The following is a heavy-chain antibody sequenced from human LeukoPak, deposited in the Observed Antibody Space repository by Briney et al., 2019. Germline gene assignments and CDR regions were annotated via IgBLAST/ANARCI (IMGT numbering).Heavy chain of an antibody. V-gene: IGHV4-39*01. J-gene: IGHJ4*02. Sequence: SETLSLTCTVSGGSISSTGYYWGWIRQPPGKGLEWIGSIYYSRSTYYNPSLKSRVTISVDTSKNQFSLKLSSVTAADTAVYYCATASRGDSSFWGQGTLVTVSS. CDR3: ATASRGDSSF. CDR1: GGSISSTGYY. D-gene: IGHD4-17*01. CDR2: IYYSRST.